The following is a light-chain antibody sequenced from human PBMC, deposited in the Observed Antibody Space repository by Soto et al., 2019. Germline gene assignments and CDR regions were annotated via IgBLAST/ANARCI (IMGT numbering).Light chain of an antibody. CDR3: QKYNSTPWT. V-gene: IGKV1-27*01. J-gene: IGKJ1*01. CDR1: QDISIF. Sequence: DIQMTQSPSSLSASVGDRVTMTCRASQDISIFLAWYQQRPGKVPKLLISGASTLHSGVPSRFSGSGSGTEFTLTIDSLHPEDVATYYCQKYNSTPWTFGPGTNVEIK. CDR2: GAS.